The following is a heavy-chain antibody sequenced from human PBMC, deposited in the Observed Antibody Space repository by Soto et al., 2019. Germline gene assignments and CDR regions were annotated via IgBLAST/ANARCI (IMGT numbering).Heavy chain of an antibody. V-gene: IGHV3-48*02. D-gene: IGHD4-17*01. Sequence: GGSRRRSCAASGFTFSRYTMSWGRQAPGKGLVWLSYIYSSGSPTYYADSVKGRFTISRDNDKSILYLQMSSLRDEDTAVYFCARGGALRRTPTDNCGQGTLVTVSS. CDR1: GFTFSRYT. CDR2: IYSSGSPT. J-gene: IGHJ4*02. CDR3: ARGGALRRTPTDN.